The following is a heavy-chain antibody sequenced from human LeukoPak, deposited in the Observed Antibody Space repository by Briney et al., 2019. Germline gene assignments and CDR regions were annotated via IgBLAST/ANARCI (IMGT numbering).Heavy chain of an antibody. CDR1: GFTFSSYS. J-gene: IGHJ6*02. CDR2: ISSSSSYI. V-gene: IGHV3-21*01. D-gene: IGHD3-22*01. Sequence: PGGSLRLPCAASGFTFSSYSMNWVRQAPGKGLEWVSSISSSSSYIYYADSVKGRFTISRDNAKNSLYLQMNSLRAEDTAVYYCARVGDYYDSSGHSGMDVWGQGTTVTVSS. CDR3: ARVGDYYDSSGHSGMDV.